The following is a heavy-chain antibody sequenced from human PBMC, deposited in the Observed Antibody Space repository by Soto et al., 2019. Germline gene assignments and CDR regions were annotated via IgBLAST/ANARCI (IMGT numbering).Heavy chain of an antibody. V-gene: IGHV3-21*01. Sequence: PGGSLRLSCAASGFTFSGYSMNWVRQAPGKGLEWVSSISSSSSYIYYADSVKGRFTISRDNAKNSLYLQMNSLRAEDTAVYYCARRADCSGGSCYSNWYFDLWGRGTLVTVSS. CDR2: ISSSSSYI. J-gene: IGHJ2*01. CDR3: ARRADCSGGSCYSNWYFDL. CDR1: GFTFSGYS. D-gene: IGHD2-15*01.